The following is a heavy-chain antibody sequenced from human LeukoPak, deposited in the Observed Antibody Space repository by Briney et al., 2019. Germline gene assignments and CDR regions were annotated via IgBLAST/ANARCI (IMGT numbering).Heavy chain of an antibody. J-gene: IGHJ4*02. CDR2: IYYSGST. CDR1: GGSISSSSYY. D-gene: IGHD3-22*01. Sequence: SETLSLTCTVSGGSISSSSYYWGWIRQPPGKGLEWIGSIYYSGSTYYNPSLKSRVTISVDTSKNQFSLKLSSVTAADTAVYYCARHPKGYYDSSGYYYPYWGQGTLVTVSS. V-gene: IGHV4-39*01. CDR3: ARHPKGYYDSSGYYYPY.